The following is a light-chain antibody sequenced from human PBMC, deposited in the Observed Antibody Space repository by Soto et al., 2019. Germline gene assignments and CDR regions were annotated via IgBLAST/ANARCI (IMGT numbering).Light chain of an antibody. CDR2: EVN. Sequence: QSALTQPASVSGSPGQSITISCTGTISDIGGYNFISWYQHHPGKAPKLVIYEVNNRPSGVSNRFSGSKSGNTASLTISGLQAEDEAVYYCNSYTTSITWVFGGGTKLTVL. V-gene: IGLV2-14*01. CDR3: NSYTTSITWV. J-gene: IGLJ3*02. CDR1: ISDIGGYNF.